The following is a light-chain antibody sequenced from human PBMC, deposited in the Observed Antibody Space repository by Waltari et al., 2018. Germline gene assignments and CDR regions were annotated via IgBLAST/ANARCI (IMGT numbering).Light chain of an antibody. CDR1: SSDVGGYHH. Sequence: QSALTQPPSASGSPGQSVTISCTGTSSDVGGYHHASWYQQHPGKAPTPMIYEVSNRPSGVPDRFSGSKSGNTASLTVSGLRAEDEADYYCSSYAGNTNVVFGGGTKLTVL. CDR2: EVS. V-gene: IGLV2-8*01. J-gene: IGLJ2*01. CDR3: SSYAGNTNVV.